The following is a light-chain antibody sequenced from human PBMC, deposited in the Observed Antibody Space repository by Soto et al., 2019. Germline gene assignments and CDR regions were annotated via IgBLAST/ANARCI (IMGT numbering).Light chain of an antibody. CDR2: DAS. V-gene: IGKV3-11*01. Sequence: EIVLTQSPATLSLSPGERATLSCRASQSLFSYLAWFQQKPGQAPRLLIYDASNRATGIPARFSGSGSGTDLSLTISSLEPEDFAIDYCHQRRNLPWTFGPGTKVDIK. J-gene: IGKJ3*01. CDR3: HQRRNLPWT. CDR1: QSLFSY.